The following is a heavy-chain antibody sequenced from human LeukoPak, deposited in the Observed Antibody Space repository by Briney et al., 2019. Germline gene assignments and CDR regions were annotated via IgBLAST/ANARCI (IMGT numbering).Heavy chain of an antibody. CDR3: GRVYCSTTSCYDYYDYYMDV. V-gene: IGHV3-20*04. Sequence: SGGPLRLSCAASGFRFDDYGMSWVRHVPGKGLEWVSGTNWDGASTGYADSVKGRFTISRDNVKNFLYLQMNSLRVEDTALYFCGRVYCSTTSCYDYYDYYMDVWGKGTTVTVSS. D-gene: IGHD2-2*01. J-gene: IGHJ6*03. CDR1: GFRFDDYG. CDR2: TNWDGAST.